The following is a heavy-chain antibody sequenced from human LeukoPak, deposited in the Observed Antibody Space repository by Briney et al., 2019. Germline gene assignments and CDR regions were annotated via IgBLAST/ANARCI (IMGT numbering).Heavy chain of an antibody. CDR2: ISSSSSYI. Sequence: GGSLRLSCAASGFTFSTYSMNWVRQAPGKGLEWVSSISSSSSYIYYADSVKGRFTISRDNAKNSLYLQMNSLRAEDTAVYYCARDVGSGWYSTWFDPWGQGTLVTVSS. D-gene: IGHD6-19*01. J-gene: IGHJ5*02. CDR1: GFTFSTYS. V-gene: IGHV3-21*01. CDR3: ARDVGSGWYSTWFDP.